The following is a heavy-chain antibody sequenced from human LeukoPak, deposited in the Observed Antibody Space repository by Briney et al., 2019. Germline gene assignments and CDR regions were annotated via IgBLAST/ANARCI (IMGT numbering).Heavy chain of an antibody. CDR3: ASILRYSSSWYGNYYYGMDV. CDR2: INHSGST. CDR1: GGSFSGYY. Sequence: SETLSLTCAVYGGSFSGYYWSWIRQPPGKGLEWIGEINHSGSTNYNPSLKSRVTISVDTSKNQFSPKLSSVTAADTAVYYCASILRYSSSWYGNYYYGMDVWGQGTTVTVSS. V-gene: IGHV4-34*01. D-gene: IGHD6-13*01. J-gene: IGHJ6*02.